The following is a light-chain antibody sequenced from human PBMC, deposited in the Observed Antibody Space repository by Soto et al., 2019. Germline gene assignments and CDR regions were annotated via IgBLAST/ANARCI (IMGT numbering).Light chain of an antibody. CDR2: EVS. CDR1: NGDVGAYNY. V-gene: IGLV2-8*01. J-gene: IGLJ1*01. CDR3: SSYAGTNHPYV. Sequence: QSALTQPPSASGSPGQSVTISCTGTNGDVGAYNYVSWYQQHPGKAPKLMISEVSKRPSGVPDRFSGSKSGNTASLTVSGLQAEDEADYYCSSYAGTNHPYVFGTGTKV.